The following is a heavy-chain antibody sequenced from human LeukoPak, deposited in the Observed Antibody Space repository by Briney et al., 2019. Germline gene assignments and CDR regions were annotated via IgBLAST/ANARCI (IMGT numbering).Heavy chain of an antibody. Sequence: GGSLRLSCAASGFTFSSYAMHWVRQAPGKGLEYVSAISSKGGSTYYANSVKGRFTISRDNSKNTLYLQMGSLRAEDMAVYYCARDLYGSGSYWGQGTLVTVSS. CDR1: GFTFSSYA. D-gene: IGHD3-10*01. J-gene: IGHJ4*02. CDR2: ISSKGGST. CDR3: ARDLYGSGSY. V-gene: IGHV3-64*01.